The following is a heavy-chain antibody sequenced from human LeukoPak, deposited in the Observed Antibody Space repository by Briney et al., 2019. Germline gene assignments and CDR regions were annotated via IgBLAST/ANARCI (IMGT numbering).Heavy chain of an antibody. J-gene: IGHJ4*02. V-gene: IGHV4-61*01. Sequence: PSETLSLTCDVSGVSINTCCYYWTWIRQPPGKGLEWTGYKYYSGSTRYNSSLRSRLTISLDSSKNQFSLRLTSVTAADTAVYYCARGRSYGFDFDSWGPGTLVIVSS. CDR2: KYYSGST. CDR1: GVSINTCCYY. D-gene: IGHD5-18*01. CDR3: ARGRSYGFDFDS.